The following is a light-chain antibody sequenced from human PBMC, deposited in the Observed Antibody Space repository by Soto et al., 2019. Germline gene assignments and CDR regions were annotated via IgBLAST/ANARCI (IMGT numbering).Light chain of an antibody. CDR2: AAS. Sequence: AIQLTQSPSSLSASVGDRVTITCRASQGIRSALGWYQQKPGKVPKLLIYAASTLQSGVPSRFSGSGSGTDFTLTISSLQPEDFATYYCLLDFSYFWAFGQGTNV. CDR1: QGIRSA. J-gene: IGKJ1*01. CDR3: LLDFSYFWA. V-gene: IGKV1-6*01.